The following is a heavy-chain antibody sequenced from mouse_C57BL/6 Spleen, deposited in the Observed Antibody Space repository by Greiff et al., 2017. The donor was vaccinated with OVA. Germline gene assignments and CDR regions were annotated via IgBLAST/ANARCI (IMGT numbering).Heavy chain of an antibody. J-gene: IGHJ4*01. CDR2: ISSGSSTI. D-gene: IGHD2-4*01. V-gene: IGHV5-17*01. Sequence: EVQRVESGGGLVKPGGSLKLSCAASGFTFSDYGMHWVRQAPEKGLEWVAYISSGSSTIYYADTVKGRFTISRDNAKNTLFLQMTSLRSEDTAMYYCARPDYDYDRGYAMDYWGQGTSVTVSS. CDR3: ARPDYDYDRGYAMDY. CDR1: GFTFSDYG.